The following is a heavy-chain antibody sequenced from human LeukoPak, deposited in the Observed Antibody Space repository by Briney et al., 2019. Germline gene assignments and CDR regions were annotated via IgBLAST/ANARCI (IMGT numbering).Heavy chain of an antibody. D-gene: IGHD6-13*01. V-gene: IGHV1-69*05. Sequence: SVKVSCKASGGTFSSYAISWVRQAPGQGLEWMGGIIPIFGTANYAQKFQGRVTITTNESTSTAYMELSSLRSEDTAVYYCARGVSKAAAYYYYYMDVWGKGTTVTVSS. CDR3: ARGVSKAAAYYYYYMDV. J-gene: IGHJ6*03. CDR2: IIPIFGTA. CDR1: GGTFSSYA.